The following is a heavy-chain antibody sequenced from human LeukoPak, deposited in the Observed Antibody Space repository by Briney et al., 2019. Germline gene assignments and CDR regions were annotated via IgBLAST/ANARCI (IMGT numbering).Heavy chain of an antibody. Sequence: QPGGPLRLSCAGSGFTFSSYSMNWVRQAPGKGLEWVSLIGGDGGGTYYADSVKGRFTISRDNTKNSLYLQMNSLRTEDTALYYCARWQCCSYYGMDVWDQGTTVTVSS. CDR2: IGGDGGGT. CDR1: GFTFSSYS. J-gene: IGHJ6*02. D-gene: IGHD5-24*01. V-gene: IGHV3-43*02. CDR3: ARWQCCSYYGMDV.